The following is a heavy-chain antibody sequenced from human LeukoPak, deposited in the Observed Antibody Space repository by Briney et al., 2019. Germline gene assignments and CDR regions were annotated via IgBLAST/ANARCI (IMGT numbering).Heavy chain of an antibody. D-gene: IGHD6-13*01. CDR3: TFPEGPAAGDPHDAFDI. CDR1: GFTFSSYS. V-gene: IGHV3-49*04. CDR2: IRSKAYGGTT. Sequence: PGGSLRLSCAASGFTFSSYSMNWVRQAPGKGLEWVGFIRSKAYGGTTEYAASVKGRFTISRDDSKSIAYLQMNSLKTEDTAVYYCTFPEGPAAGDPHDAFDIWGQGTMVTVSS. J-gene: IGHJ3*02.